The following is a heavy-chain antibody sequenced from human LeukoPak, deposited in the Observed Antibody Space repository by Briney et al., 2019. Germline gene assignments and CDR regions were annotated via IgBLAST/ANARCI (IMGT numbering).Heavy chain of an antibody. CDR3: ARRVLSDAFDI. Sequence: GESLKISCKGSGYIFTTYWIAWVRQMPGKGLEWMGIIYPGDSDTNYSPSFQGLVTISADKSISTAYLQWSSLEASDTAMYYCARRVLSDAFDIWGQGTMVTVSS. J-gene: IGHJ3*02. CDR1: GYIFTTYW. D-gene: IGHD2-2*01. V-gene: IGHV5-51*01. CDR2: IYPGDSDT.